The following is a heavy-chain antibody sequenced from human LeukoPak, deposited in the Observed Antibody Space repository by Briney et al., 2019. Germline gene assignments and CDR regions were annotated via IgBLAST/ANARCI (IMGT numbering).Heavy chain of an antibody. J-gene: IGHJ4*02. CDR1: GGSISSSSYY. D-gene: IGHD3-22*01. CDR3: ARQTKITMIVVVRTYYFDY. V-gene: IGHV4-39*01. CDR2: IYYSGST. Sequence: SETLSLTCTVSGGSISSSSYYWGWIRQPPGKGLEWIGSIYYSGSTYYNPSLKSRATISVDTSKNQFSLKLSSVTAADTAVYYCARQTKITMIVVVRTYYFDYWGQGTLVTVSS.